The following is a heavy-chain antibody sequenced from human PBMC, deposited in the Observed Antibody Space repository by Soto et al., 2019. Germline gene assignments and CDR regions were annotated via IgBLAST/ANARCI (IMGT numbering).Heavy chain of an antibody. CDR3: ARNSGYSSGWYGVHDGMDV. Sequence: QVQLVQSGAEVKKPGSSVKVSCKASGGTFSSYTISWVRQAPGQGLEWMGRIIPILGIANYAQKFQGRVTITADKSTSTAYMELSSLRSEDTAVYYCARNSGYSSGWYGVHDGMDVWGQGTTVTVSS. V-gene: IGHV1-69*02. D-gene: IGHD6-19*01. J-gene: IGHJ6*02. CDR2: IIPILGIA. CDR1: GGTFSSYT.